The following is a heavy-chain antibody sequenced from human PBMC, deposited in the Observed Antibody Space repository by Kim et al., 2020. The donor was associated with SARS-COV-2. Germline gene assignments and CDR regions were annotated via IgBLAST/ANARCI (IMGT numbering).Heavy chain of an antibody. V-gene: IGHV4-34*01. CDR3: ARFGRYSYGKGYFDY. D-gene: IGHD5-18*01. J-gene: IGHJ4*02. Sequence: PSLKSRVTISVDTSKNQFSLKLSSVTAADTAVYYCARFGRYSYGKGYFDYWGQGTLVTVSS.